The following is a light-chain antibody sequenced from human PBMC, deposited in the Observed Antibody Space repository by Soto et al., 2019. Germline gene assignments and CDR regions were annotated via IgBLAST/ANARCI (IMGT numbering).Light chain of an antibody. CDR1: SNDIGDYNY. J-gene: IGLJ1*01. V-gene: IGLV2-14*01. CDR2: EVS. CDR3: SSYTSSGTLYV. Sequence: QSALTQPASVSGSPGQSITISCTGTSNDIGDYNYVSWYQQHPGKAPKLMIYEVSNRPSGVSNRFSGSTSGNTASLTISGLQAEDEADYYCSSYTSSGTLYVFGTGTKLTVL.